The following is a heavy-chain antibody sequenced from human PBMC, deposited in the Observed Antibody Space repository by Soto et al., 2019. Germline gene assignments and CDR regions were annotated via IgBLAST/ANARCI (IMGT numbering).Heavy chain of an antibody. CDR1: GFTVSSNY. CDR2: IYSGGST. J-gene: IGHJ4*02. D-gene: IGHD5-12*01. CDR3: AKTRGYSGYGAPFDY. V-gene: IGHV3-53*01. Sequence: GGSLRLSCAASGFTVSSNYMSWVRQAPGKGLEWVSVIYSGGSTYYADSVKGRFTISRDNSKNTLYLQMNSLRAEDTAVYYCAKTRGYSGYGAPFDYWGQGTLVTVSS.